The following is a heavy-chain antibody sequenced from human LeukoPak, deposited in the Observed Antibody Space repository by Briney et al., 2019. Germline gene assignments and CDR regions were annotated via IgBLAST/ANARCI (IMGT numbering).Heavy chain of an antibody. Sequence: ASVKVSCKASGGTFSSYAISWVRQAPGQGLEWMGWVNPNTGGTNYAQMFQGRVTMTRDTSISTAYMELSRLTSDDTAVYYCARDSYGGNWSLGYWGQGTLVTVSS. CDR3: ARDSYGGNWSLGY. CDR2: VNPNTGGT. CDR1: GGTFSSYA. V-gene: IGHV1-2*02. D-gene: IGHD4-23*01. J-gene: IGHJ4*02.